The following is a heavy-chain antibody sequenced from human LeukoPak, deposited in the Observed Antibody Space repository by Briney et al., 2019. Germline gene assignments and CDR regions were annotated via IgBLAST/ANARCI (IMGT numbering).Heavy chain of an antibody. D-gene: IGHD3-22*01. Sequence: GGSLRLSCAASGFTFSSYEMNWVRQAPGNGLEWVSYISSSGSTIYYADSVKGRFTISRDNAKNSLYLQMHSLRAEDTAVYYCAREIVGGRNDAFDIWGQGTMVTVSS. CDR2: ISSSGSTI. V-gene: IGHV3-48*03. CDR3: AREIVGGRNDAFDI. CDR1: GFTFSSYE. J-gene: IGHJ3*02.